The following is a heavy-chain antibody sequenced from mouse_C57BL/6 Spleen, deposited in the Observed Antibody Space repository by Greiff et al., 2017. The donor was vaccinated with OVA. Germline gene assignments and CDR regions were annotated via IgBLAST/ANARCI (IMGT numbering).Heavy chain of an antibody. CDR2: IDPSDSET. V-gene: IGHV1-52*01. J-gene: IGHJ2*01. CDR1: GYTFTSYW. CDR3: ARAGTGLFDY. Sequence: VKLQQPGAELVRPGSSVKLSCKASGYTFTSYWMHWVKQRPIQGLEWIGNIDPSDSETHYNQKFKDKATLTVDKSSSTAYMQLSSLTSEDSAVYYCARAGTGLFDYWGQGTTLTVSS. D-gene: IGHD3-3*01.